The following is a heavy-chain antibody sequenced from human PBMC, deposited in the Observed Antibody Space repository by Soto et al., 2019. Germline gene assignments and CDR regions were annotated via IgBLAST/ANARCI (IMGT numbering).Heavy chain of an antibody. CDR3: ARWSTNSYYGGWVGN. CDR1: DDSISSSSYY. CDR2: IYYSGRT. V-gene: IGHV4-39*01. J-gene: IGHJ4*02. Sequence: PSETLSLTCSVSDDSISSSSYYWGWVRQPPGKGLEWIGSIYYSGRTYYTPSLKSRVTISIDTSKKQFSLQLSSVTAADTAVYYCARWSTNSYYGGWVGNWGQGTVVTVSS. D-gene: IGHD4-17*01.